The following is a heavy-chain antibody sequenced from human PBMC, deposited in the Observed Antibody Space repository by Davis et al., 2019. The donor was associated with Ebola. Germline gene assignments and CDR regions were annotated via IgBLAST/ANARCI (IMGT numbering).Heavy chain of an antibody. D-gene: IGHD3-22*01. CDR3: ARGSDSSGYYPTDY. V-gene: IGHV4-34*01. Sequence: SETLSLTCAVYGGSFSGYYWSWIRQPPGKGLEWIGEINHSGSTNYNPSLKSRVTISVDTSKNQFSLKLSSVTAADTAVYYCARGSDSSGYYPTDYWGQGTLVTVSS. J-gene: IGHJ4*02. CDR1: GGSFSGYY. CDR2: INHSGST.